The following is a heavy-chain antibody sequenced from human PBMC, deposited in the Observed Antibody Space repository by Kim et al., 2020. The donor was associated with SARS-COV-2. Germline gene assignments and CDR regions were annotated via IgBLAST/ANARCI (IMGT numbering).Heavy chain of an antibody. CDR3: ARDIGFGESTVDDY. CDR1: GFTFSSYS. D-gene: IGHD3-10*01. V-gene: IGHV3-21*01. CDR2: ISSSSYI. J-gene: IGHJ4*02. Sequence: GGSLRLSCAASGFTFSSYSMNWVRQAPGKGLEWVSSISSSSYIYYADSVKGRFTISRDNAKNSLYLQMNSLRAEDTAVYYCARDIGFGESTVDDYWGQGTLVTVSS.